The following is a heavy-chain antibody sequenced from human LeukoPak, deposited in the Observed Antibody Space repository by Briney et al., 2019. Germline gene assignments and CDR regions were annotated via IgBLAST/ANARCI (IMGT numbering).Heavy chain of an antibody. CDR2: IRYDGSNK. V-gene: IGHV3-30*02. D-gene: IGHD2-15*01. CDR3: ARETVVVAAIPKPYNWFDP. Sequence: GGSLRLSCAASGFTFSSYGMHWVRQAPGKGLEWVAFIRYDGSNKYYADSVKGRFTISRDNSKNTLYLQMNSLRAEDTAVYYCARETVVVAAIPKPYNWFDPWGQGTLVTVSS. J-gene: IGHJ5*02. CDR1: GFTFSSYG.